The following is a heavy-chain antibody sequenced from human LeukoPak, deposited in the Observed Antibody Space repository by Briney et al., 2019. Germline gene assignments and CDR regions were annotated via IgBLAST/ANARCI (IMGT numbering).Heavy chain of an antibody. V-gene: IGHV4-30-4*01. D-gene: IGHD3-10*01. Sequence: PSETLSLTCTVSGGSISSGDYYWSWIRQPPGKGLEWIGYIYYSGSTYYNPSLKSRVTISVDTSKNQFSLKLSSVTAADTAVYYCAREPHYCGSGSSERFDPWGQGTLVTVSS. CDR2: IYYSGST. CDR1: GGSISSGDYY. J-gene: IGHJ5*02. CDR3: AREPHYCGSGSSERFDP.